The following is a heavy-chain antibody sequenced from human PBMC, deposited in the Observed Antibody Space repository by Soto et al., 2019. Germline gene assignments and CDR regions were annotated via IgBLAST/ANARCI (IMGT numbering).Heavy chain of an antibody. Sequence: GGSLRLSCAASGFTFSSYWMHWVRQAPGKGLVWVSRINSDGSSTSYADSVKGRFTISRDNAKNTLYLQMNSLRAEDTAVYYCARVQLWFGELFDYWGQGTLVTVSS. CDR1: GFTFSSYW. J-gene: IGHJ4*02. V-gene: IGHV3-74*01. CDR3: ARVQLWFGELFDY. D-gene: IGHD3-10*01. CDR2: INSDGSST.